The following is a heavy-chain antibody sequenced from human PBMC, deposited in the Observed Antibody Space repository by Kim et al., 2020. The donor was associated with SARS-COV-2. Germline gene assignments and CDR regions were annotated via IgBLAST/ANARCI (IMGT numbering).Heavy chain of an antibody. Sequence: VKGRFTSSKDHAKNSLYLQMNSLRAETTAVYYCARAPRQLVRGLFWFDPWGQGTLVTVSS. J-gene: IGHJ5*02. V-gene: IGHV3-11*04. D-gene: IGHD6-6*01. CDR3: ARAPRQLVRGLFWFDP.